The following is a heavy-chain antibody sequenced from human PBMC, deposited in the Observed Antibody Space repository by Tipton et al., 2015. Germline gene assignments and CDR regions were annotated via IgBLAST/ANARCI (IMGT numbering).Heavy chain of an antibody. D-gene: IGHD3-22*01. CDR3: AREVWYYDSSGYDY. Sequence: TLSLTCTVSGGSVISGTDYWSWIRQPPGKGLEWIGYTFSGGSTNYNPSLKSRVTMSVDTSKNQFSLHLSSVTAADTAVYYCAREVWYYDSSGYDYWGQGTLVTVSS. V-gene: IGHV4-61*01. J-gene: IGHJ4*02. CDR1: GGSVISGTDY. CDR2: TFSGGST.